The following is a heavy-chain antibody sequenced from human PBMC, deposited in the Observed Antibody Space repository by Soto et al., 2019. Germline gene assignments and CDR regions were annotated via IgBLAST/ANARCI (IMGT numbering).Heavy chain of an antibody. D-gene: IGHD1-1*01. CDR1: GGSISSYY. V-gene: IGHV4-59*01. CDR3: ARDSRLRWNDHNWFDP. J-gene: IGHJ5*02. Sequence: SQTLSLTCTVSGGSISSYYWSWIRQPPGKGLEWIGYIYYSGSTNYNPSLKSRVTISVDTSKSQFSLKLISVTAAYTAVYYCARDSRLRWNDHNWFDPWGQGTLVTVSS. CDR2: IYYSGST.